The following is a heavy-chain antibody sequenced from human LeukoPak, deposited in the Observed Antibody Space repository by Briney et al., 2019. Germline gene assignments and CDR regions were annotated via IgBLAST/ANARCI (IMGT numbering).Heavy chain of an antibody. D-gene: IGHD3/OR15-3a*01. J-gene: IGHJ4*02. CDR1: GGSFSGYY. Sequence: PSETLSLTCAVYGGSFSGYYWTWIRQPPGKGLEWVGEINHSGSTNYNPSLKSRVTISVDTSKNQLSLKVSSVTAADTAIYYCARGRGRTGWVMGDYWGQGTLVTVSS. CDR3: ARGRGRTGWVMGDY. CDR2: INHSGST. V-gene: IGHV4-34*01.